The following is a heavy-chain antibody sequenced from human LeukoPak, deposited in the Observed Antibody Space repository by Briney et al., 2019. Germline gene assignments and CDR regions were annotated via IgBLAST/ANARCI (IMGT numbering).Heavy chain of an antibody. J-gene: IGHJ4*02. CDR2: INHSGST. CDR1: GGSFSGYY. V-gene: IGHV4-34*01. Sequence: PSETLSLTCAVYGGSFSGYYWSWIRQPPGKGLEWIGEINHSGSTNYNPSLKSRVTMSVDTSKNQFSLKLSSVTAADTAVYYCARDSVPGPYGDYAYWGQGTLVTVSS. CDR3: ARDSVPGPYGDYAY. D-gene: IGHD4-17*01.